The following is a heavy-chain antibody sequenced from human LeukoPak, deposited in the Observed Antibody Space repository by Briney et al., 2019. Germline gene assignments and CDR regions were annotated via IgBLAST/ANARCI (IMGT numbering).Heavy chain of an antibody. D-gene: IGHD1-26*01. CDR2: IYHSGST. Sequence: SQTLSLTCAASGGSISSGGYSWSWIRQPPGKGLEWIGYIYHSGSTYYNPSLKSRVTISVDRSKNQFSLKLSSVTAADTAVYYCARDGWWELPDYWGQGTLVTVSS. J-gene: IGHJ4*02. CDR3: ARDGWWELPDY. V-gene: IGHV4-30-2*01. CDR1: GGSISSGGYS.